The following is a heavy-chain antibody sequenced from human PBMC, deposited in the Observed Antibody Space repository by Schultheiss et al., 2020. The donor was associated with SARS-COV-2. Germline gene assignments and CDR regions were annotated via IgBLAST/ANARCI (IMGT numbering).Heavy chain of an antibody. CDR2: IRDKTNSYST. Sequence: GGSLRLSCAASGFTFSDHYMDWVRQAPGKGLEWVGRIRDKTNSYSTEYAASVKGRFTISRDDSRNSLYLQMNSLKTEDTAVYYCARGGYYDSSGYFRSGSFDYWGQGTLVTVSS. J-gene: IGHJ4*02. V-gene: IGHV3-72*01. CDR1: GFTFSDHY. D-gene: IGHD3-22*01. CDR3: ARGGYYDSSGYFRSGSFDY.